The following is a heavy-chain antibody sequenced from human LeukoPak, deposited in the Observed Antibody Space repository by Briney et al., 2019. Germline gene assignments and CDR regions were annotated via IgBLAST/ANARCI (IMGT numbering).Heavy chain of an antibody. V-gene: IGHV3-66*01. CDR3: ARCHNWNDCYFDY. CDR2: IYSGGST. D-gene: IGHD1-1*01. Sequence: PGGSLRLSCAATGFTVSSNYMSWVRQAPGKGLEWVSVIYSGGSTYYADSVKGRFTISRDNSKNTLYLQMDSLRAEDTAVCYCARCHNWNDCYFDYWGQGTLVTVSS. CDR1: GFTVSSNY. J-gene: IGHJ4*02.